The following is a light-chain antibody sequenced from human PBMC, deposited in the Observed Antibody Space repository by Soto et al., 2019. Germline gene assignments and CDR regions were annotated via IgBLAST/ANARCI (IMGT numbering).Light chain of an antibody. Sequence: QSALTQPASVSGSPGQSITISCTRTSSDVGSYNLVSWYQKHPGEAPKLMIFEVNKRPSGISSRFSGSKSGNTASLTISGLQAEDEADYYCCSYASSRILAVFGGGTKLTVL. CDR3: CSYASSRILAV. V-gene: IGLV2-23*02. J-gene: IGLJ2*01. CDR1: SSDVGSYNL. CDR2: EVN.